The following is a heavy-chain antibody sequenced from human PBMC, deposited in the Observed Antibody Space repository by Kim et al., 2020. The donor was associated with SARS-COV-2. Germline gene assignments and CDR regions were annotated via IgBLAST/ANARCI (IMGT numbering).Heavy chain of an antibody. J-gene: IGHJ4*02. CDR2: INHGDSDT. V-gene: IGHV5-51*01. CDR1: GYSFSNYW. D-gene: IGHD2-15*01. Sequence: GESLKISCKGSGYSFSNYWIGWVRQMPGKGLEWMGIINHGDSDTRYSPSFQGQVTMSVDKSIRTAYLHWSSLKDSEPAMYYCARRHFSRFGAGTHHFDYWGQGILVTVSS. CDR3: ARRHFSRFGAGTHHFDY.